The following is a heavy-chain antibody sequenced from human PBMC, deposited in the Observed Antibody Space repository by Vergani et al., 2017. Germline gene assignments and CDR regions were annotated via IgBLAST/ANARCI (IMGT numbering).Heavy chain of an antibody. CDR1: GYSISSGYY. CDR3: ARDSWTSELRGVYWFDT. CDR2: IYHSGST. D-gene: IGHD3-10*01. Sequence: QVQLQESGPGLVKPSETLSLTCTVSGYSISSGYYWGWIRQPPGKGLEWIGSIYHSGSTYYNPSLKSRVTISVDTPKNQFSLKLSSVTAADTAVYYCARDSWTSELRGVYWFDTWGQGTLVSVSS. J-gene: IGHJ5*02. V-gene: IGHV4-38-2*02.